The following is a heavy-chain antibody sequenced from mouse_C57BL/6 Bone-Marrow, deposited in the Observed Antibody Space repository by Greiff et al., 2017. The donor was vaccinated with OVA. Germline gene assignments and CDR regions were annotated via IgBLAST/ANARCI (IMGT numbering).Heavy chain of an antibody. J-gene: IGHJ4*01. D-gene: IGHD2-5*01. V-gene: IGHV1-39*01. CDR2: INPNYGTT. Sequence: VQLQQSGPELVKPGASVKLSCKASGYSFTDYNMNWVKQSPGKSLEWIGVINPNYGTTSYNQKFKGTSTLTVDQSSSTAYMQLNIQTSDDSAVYYGARGSNWAYAMDYWGQGTSVTVSA. CDR1: GYSFTDYN. CDR3: ARGSNWAYAMDY.